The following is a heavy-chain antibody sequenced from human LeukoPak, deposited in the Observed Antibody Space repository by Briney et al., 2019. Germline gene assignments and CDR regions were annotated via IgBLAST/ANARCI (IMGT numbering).Heavy chain of an antibody. CDR3: AREPHRYCSSTSCYLDGMDV. D-gene: IGHD2-2*01. CDR1: GGSFSGYY. Sequence: PSETLSLTCAVYGGSFSGYYWSWIRQPPGKGLEWIGYIYYSGSTNYNPSLKSRVTISVDTSKNQFSLKLSSVTAADTAVYYCAREPHRYCSSTSCYLDGMDVWGQGTTVTVSS. J-gene: IGHJ6*02. V-gene: IGHV4-59*01. CDR2: IYYSGST.